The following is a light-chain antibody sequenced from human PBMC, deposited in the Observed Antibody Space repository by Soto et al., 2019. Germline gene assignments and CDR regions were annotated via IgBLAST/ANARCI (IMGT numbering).Light chain of an antibody. CDR1: ASDIGGYNF. Sequence: QSALTQPPSASGAPGQSVAISCTGTASDIGGYNFVSWYQQLPGKAPKLLIYDVNKRPSGVPDRFSGSKSGTAASLTVSGLEAEDEADYYCSAHGGTNPYVFGTGTKVTVL. V-gene: IGLV2-8*01. CDR2: DVN. CDR3: SAHGGTNPYV. J-gene: IGLJ1*01.